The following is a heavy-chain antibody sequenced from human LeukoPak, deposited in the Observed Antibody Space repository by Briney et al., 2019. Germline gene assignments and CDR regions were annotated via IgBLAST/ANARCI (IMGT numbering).Heavy chain of an antibody. CDR1: GFIFSDYG. Sequence: GGALGLSCGASGFIFSDYGIHWVRQAPGKGLEWVAFIRYDGTNKYYADSVKGRFTISRDNSKNTLYLQMNSLRAEDTAVYYCAKGYDFYFDYWGQGALVTVSS. D-gene: IGHD3-3*01. CDR3: AKGYDFYFDY. J-gene: IGHJ4*02. V-gene: IGHV3-30*02. CDR2: IRYDGTNK.